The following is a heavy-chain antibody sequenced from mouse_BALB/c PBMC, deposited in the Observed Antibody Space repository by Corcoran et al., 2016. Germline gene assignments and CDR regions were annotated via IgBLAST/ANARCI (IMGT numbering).Heavy chain of an antibody. V-gene: IGHV1S29*02. J-gene: IGHJ1*01. CDR1: GYTFTAYN. CDR2: IYPYNGGT. Sequence: EIQLQQSGPELVKPGTSVKISCKASGYTFTAYNMHWVRQSHGKSLEGSGYIYPYNGGTGYNQKFKSKATLTVDNSSSTAYMEFRSMTSEDSAVYYCARGLNWYFDVWGAGTTVTVSS. CDR3: ARGLNWYFDV.